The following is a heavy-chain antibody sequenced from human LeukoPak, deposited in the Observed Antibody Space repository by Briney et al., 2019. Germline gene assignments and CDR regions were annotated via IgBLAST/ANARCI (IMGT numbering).Heavy chain of an antibody. Sequence: SETLSLTCTVSGGSISSSSYYWGWIRQPPGKGLEWIGSIYCSGSTYYNPSLKSRVTISVDTSKNQFSLKLSSVTAADTAVYYCARDSKGCSGGSCYQPDYFDYWGQGTLVTVSS. J-gene: IGHJ4*02. V-gene: IGHV4-39*07. CDR2: IYCSGST. D-gene: IGHD2-15*01. CDR3: ARDSKGCSGGSCYQPDYFDY. CDR1: GGSISSSSYY.